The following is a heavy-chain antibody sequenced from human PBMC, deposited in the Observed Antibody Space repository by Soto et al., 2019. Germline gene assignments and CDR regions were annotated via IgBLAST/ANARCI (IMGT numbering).Heavy chain of an antibody. Sequence: GGSLRLSCAASGFTFSSYGMHWVRQAPGKGLEWVAVISYDGSNKYYADSVKGRFTISRDNSKNTLYLQMNSLRAEDTAVYYCAKDSHYYGSGSYLYIDYWGQGTLVTVSS. CDR1: GFTFSSYG. CDR3: AKDSHYYGSGSYLYIDY. J-gene: IGHJ4*02. V-gene: IGHV3-30*18. CDR2: ISYDGSNK. D-gene: IGHD3-10*01.